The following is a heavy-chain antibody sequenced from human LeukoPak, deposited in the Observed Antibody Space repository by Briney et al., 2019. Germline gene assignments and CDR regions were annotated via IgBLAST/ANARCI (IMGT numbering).Heavy chain of an antibody. D-gene: IGHD3-10*01. CDR2: INHSGST. J-gene: IGHJ3*02. Sequence: SETLSLTCAVYGGSFSGYYWSWIRQPPGKGLEWIGEINHSGSTNCNPSLKSRVTISVDTSKNQFSLKLSSVTAADTAVYYCARATYYYGSGDAFDIWGQGTMVTVSS. CDR3: ARATYYYGSGDAFDI. CDR1: GGSFSGYY. V-gene: IGHV4-34*01.